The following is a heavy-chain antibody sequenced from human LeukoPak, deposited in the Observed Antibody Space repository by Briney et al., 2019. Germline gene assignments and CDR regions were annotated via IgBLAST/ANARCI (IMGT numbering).Heavy chain of an antibody. CDR1: GDSLNSFY. J-gene: IGHJ4*02. CDR3: ARHPFATPFDH. V-gene: IGHV4-59*08. D-gene: IGHD2-15*01. CDR2: VFHTGDT. Sequence: SETLSLTFAVSGDSLNSFYWSWIRQPPGKGLEWIGYVFHTGDTNSNPSLKSRVTVSLDTSTSQVSLRLTSVTAADTAVYYCARHPFATPFDHWGRGILVTVSS.